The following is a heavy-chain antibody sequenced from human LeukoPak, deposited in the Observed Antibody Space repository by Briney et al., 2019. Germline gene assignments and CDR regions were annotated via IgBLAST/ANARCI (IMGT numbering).Heavy chain of an antibody. CDR3: ARGRGYGGSGLYYFDY. Sequence: ASVKVSCKASGYTFTSYDINWVRQATGQGLEWMGWMNLNSGNTGYAQKVQGRVTITRNTSISTAYMELISLRSEDTAVYYCARGRGYGGSGLYYFDYWGQGTLVTVSS. CDR2: MNLNSGNT. V-gene: IGHV1-8*03. J-gene: IGHJ4*02. D-gene: IGHD3-10*01. CDR1: GYTFTSYD.